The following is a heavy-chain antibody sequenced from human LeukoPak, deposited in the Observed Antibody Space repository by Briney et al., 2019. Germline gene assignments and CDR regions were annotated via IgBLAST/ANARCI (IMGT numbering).Heavy chain of an antibody. CDR2: INPSGGST. CDR1: GYTFTNYY. V-gene: IGHV1-46*01. J-gene: IGHJ4*02. D-gene: IGHD3-22*01. Sequence: ASVKVSCKASGYTFTNYYMHWVRQAPGQGLEWMGIINPSGGSTSYPQNFQGRVTMTRDTSTSTVYMELSSLRSEDTAVYYCARDYSYDSSGYYSMQYYFDYWGQGTLVTVSS. CDR3: ARDYSYDSSGYYSMQYYFDY.